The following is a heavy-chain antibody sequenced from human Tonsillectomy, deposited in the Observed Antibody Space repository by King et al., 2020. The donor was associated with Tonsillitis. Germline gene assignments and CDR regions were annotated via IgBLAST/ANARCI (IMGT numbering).Heavy chain of an antibody. CDR2: ISTSGGST. D-gene: IGHD6-19*01. CDR1: GFTFTSYA. V-gene: IGHV3-23*04. Sequence: VQLVESGGGLVQPGGSLRLSCAASGFTFTSYAMSWVRQAPGKGLEWGSTISTSGGSTYYADSVKGRFTISRDNSKNTLYLQMSSLRVEDTAIYYCAKDVNSGWLYYFDFWGQGTLVTVSS. J-gene: IGHJ4*02. CDR3: AKDVNSGWLYYFDF.